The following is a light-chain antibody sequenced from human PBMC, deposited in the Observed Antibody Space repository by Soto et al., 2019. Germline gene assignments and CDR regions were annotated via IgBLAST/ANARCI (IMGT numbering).Light chain of an antibody. Sequence: QSVLTQPASVSGPPGQSITISCSGTSSDVGAYNYASWYQHHPGKVPKLLIYEVSNQPSGVSNRFSGSKSGNTASLTISGLQAEDEADYYCVSYTTASTWVFGGGTKLTVL. V-gene: IGLV2-14*01. CDR2: EVS. CDR3: VSYTTASTWV. J-gene: IGLJ3*02. CDR1: SSDVGAYNY.